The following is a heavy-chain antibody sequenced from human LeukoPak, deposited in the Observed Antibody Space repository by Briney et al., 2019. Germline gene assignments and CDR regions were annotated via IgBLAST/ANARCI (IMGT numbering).Heavy chain of an antibody. CDR1: GYTFTSYG. CDR2: ISAYNGNT. Sequence: ASVKVSCKAPGYTFTSYGISWVRQAPGQGLEWMGWISAYNGNTNYAQKLQGRVTMTTDTSTSTAYMELRSLRSDDTAVYYCAXXXXXNTVTTFDYWGQGTLVTVSS. CDR3: AXXXXXNTVTTFDY. J-gene: IGHJ4*02. V-gene: IGHV1-18*01. D-gene: IGHD4-17*01.